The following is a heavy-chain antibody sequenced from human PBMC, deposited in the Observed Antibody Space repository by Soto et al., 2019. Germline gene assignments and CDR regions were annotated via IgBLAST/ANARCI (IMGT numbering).Heavy chain of an antibody. V-gene: IGHV3-15*01. D-gene: IGHD2-8*02. Sequence: GGSLRLSCAASGFTFSNAWMSWVRQAPGKGLEWVGRIKSKTDGGTTDYAAPVKGRFTISRDDSKNTLYLQMNSLKTEDTAVYYCTTVVGGVPWKFDYWGQGTLVTVSS. CDR1: GFTFSNAW. J-gene: IGHJ4*02. CDR2: IKSKTDGGTT. CDR3: TTVVGGVPWKFDY.